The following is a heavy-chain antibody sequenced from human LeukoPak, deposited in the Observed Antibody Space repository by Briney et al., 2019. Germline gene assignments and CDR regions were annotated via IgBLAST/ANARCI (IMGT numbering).Heavy chain of an antibody. J-gene: IGHJ5*02. Sequence: SETLSLTCAVYGGSFSGYYWSWIRQPPGKGLEWIGEINHSGSTNYNPSLKSRVTISVDTSKNQFSLKLSSVTAADTAVYYCAREGPYVPDYYDSNGRTNWFDPWGQGTLVTVSS. D-gene: IGHD3-22*01. CDR1: GGSFSGYY. CDR3: AREGPYVPDYYDSNGRTNWFDP. CDR2: INHSGST. V-gene: IGHV4-34*01.